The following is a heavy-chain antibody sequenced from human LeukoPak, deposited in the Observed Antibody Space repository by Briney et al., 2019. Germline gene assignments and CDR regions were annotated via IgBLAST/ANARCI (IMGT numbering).Heavy chain of an antibody. D-gene: IGHD1-7*01. CDR2: ISGSGGST. Sequence: GGSLRLSCAASGFTFSNYWMSWVRQAPGKGLEWVSAISGSGGSTYYADSVKGRFTISRDNSKNTPYLQMNSLRAEDTAVYYCAKRRGLELTYYYYMDVWGKGTTVTVSS. J-gene: IGHJ6*03. CDR1: GFTFSNYW. CDR3: AKRRGLELTYYYYMDV. V-gene: IGHV3-23*01.